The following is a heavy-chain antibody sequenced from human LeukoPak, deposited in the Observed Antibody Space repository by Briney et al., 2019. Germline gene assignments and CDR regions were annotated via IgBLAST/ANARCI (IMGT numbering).Heavy chain of an antibody. CDR3: AKLFGDQTYYYYYGMDV. V-gene: IGHV3-23*01. CDR2: ISGSGGST. J-gene: IGHJ6*02. Sequence: PGGSLRLSCAASGFTFSSYAMSWVRQAPGKGLEWVSAISGSGGSTYYADSVKGRFTISRDNSKNTLYLQMNSLRAEDTAVYYCAKLFGDQTYYYYYGMDVWDQGTTVTVSS. CDR1: GFTFSSYA. D-gene: IGHD3-10*02.